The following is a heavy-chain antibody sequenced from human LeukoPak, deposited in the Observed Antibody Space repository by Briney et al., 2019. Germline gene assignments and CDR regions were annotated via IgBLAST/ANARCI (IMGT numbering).Heavy chain of an antibody. D-gene: IGHD3-22*01. CDR2: INHSGST. V-gene: IGHV4-34*01. J-gene: IGHJ5*02. CDR3: ARGRRITMIVVVKNWFDP. Sequence: SETLSLTCAVYGGSFSGYYWSWIRQPPGKGLEWIGEINHSGSTNYNPSLKSRVTISVDTSKNQFSLKLSSVTAADTAVYYCARGRRITMIVVVKNWFDPGGQGTLVTVSS. CDR1: GGSFSGYY.